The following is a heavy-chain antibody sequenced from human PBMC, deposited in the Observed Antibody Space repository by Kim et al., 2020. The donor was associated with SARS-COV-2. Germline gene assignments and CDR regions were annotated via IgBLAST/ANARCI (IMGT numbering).Heavy chain of an antibody. CDR2: INPNSGGT. J-gene: IGHJ3*02. V-gene: IGHV1-2*02. CDR3: ARLDIVVVPAAIVAFDI. D-gene: IGHD2-2*03. CDR1: GYTFTGYY. Sequence: ASVKVSCKASGYTFTGYYMHWVRQAPGQGLEWMGWINPNSGGTNYAQKFQGRVTMTRDTSISTAYMELSRLRSDDTAVYYCARLDIVVVPAAIVAFDIWGQGTMVTVSS.